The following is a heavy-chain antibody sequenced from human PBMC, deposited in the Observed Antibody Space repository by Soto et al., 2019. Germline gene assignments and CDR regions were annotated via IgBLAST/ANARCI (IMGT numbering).Heavy chain of an antibody. CDR2: INSDGSST. CDR1: GFTFSSYW. V-gene: IGHV3-74*01. CDR3: ERDYTVLEWLHTWFDP. Sequence: GGSLRLSCAASGFTFSSYWMHWVRQAPGKGLVWVSRINSDGSSTSYADSVKGRFTISRDNAKNTLYLQMNSLRAEDTAVYYCERDYTVLEWLHTWFDPGGKETLVTVPS. D-gene: IGHD3-3*01. J-gene: IGHJ5*02.